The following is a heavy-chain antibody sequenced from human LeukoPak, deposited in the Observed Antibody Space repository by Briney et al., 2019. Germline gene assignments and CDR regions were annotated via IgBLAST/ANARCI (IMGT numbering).Heavy chain of an antibody. CDR2: MNPNSGNT. D-gene: IGHD3-16*02. CDR3: AREEGSRYFDY. Sequence: ASVKVSCKASGYTFTSYDINWVRQATGQGLEWMGWMNPNSGNTGYAQKFQGRVTITRNTTISTAYVELSSLRSEDTAVYYCAREEGSRYFDYWGQGTLVTVSS. CDR1: GYTFTSYD. V-gene: IGHV1-8*03. J-gene: IGHJ4*02.